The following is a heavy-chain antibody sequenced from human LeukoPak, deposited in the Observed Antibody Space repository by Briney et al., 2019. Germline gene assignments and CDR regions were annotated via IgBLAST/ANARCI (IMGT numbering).Heavy chain of an antibody. CDR2: IYYSGST. CDR1: GDSISSYY. V-gene: IGHV4-59*01. Sequence: SETLSLTCTVSGDSISSYYWSWIRQPPGKGLGWIGYIYYSGSTNYNPSLKSRVTISVDTSKNLFSLKLSSVTAADTAVYYCASYDILTGYYSYWGQGTLVTVSS. D-gene: IGHD3-9*01. J-gene: IGHJ4*02. CDR3: ASYDILTGYYSY.